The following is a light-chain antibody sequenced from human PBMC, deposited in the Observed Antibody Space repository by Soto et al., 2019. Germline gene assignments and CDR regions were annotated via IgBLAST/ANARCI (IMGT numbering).Light chain of an antibody. CDR3: QQYGSSPTWP. Sequence: EVVLTLSACTLSLSPGERATLSCRAIQIVSSSYLAWYQQKPGQAPRLLIYGASSRATGIPDRFSGSGSGTDFTLTISILEPEDSAVYYCQQYGSSPTWPFGQGTKAAIK. V-gene: IGKV3-20*01. J-gene: IGKJ1*01. CDR2: GAS. CDR1: QIVSSSY.